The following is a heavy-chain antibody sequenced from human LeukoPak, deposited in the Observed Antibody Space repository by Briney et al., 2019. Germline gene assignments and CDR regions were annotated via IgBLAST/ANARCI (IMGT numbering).Heavy chain of an antibody. V-gene: IGHV4-59*08. CDR1: GGSISSYY. CDR3: AGRGYSYGPRDY. Sequence: KPSETLSLTCTVSGGSISSYYWSWIRQPPGKGLEWIGYIYYSGSTSYNPSLKSRVTISVDTSKNQFSLKLSSVTAADTAVYYCAGRGYSYGPRDYWGQGTLVTVSS. J-gene: IGHJ4*02. D-gene: IGHD5-18*01. CDR2: IYYSGST.